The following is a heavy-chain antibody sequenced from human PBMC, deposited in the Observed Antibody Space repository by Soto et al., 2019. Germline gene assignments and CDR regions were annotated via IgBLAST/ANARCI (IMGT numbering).Heavy chain of an antibody. J-gene: IGHJ4*02. V-gene: IGHV3-74*01. D-gene: IGHD3-9*01. CDR2: IKSDGSST. Sequence: EVQLVESGGGLVQPGGSLRLSCAASGFLFNTYWMFWVRQAPRKGLLWVSRIKSDGSSTNYADSVKGRFTISRDNAKNTLYLQMTSLRAEDTAVYYCAIGGGDYNYLDYWGQGILVPVFS. CDR3: AIGGGDYNYLDY. CDR1: GFLFNTYW.